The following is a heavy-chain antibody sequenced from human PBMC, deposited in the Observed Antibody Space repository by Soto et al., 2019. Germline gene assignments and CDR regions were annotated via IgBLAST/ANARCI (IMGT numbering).Heavy chain of an antibody. CDR2: ISYDGSNK. Sequence: GGSLRLSCAASGFTFSSYSMNWVRQAPGKGLEWVAVISYDGSNKYYADSVKGRFTISRDNSKNTLYLQMNSLRAEDTAVYYCAKIVVVITDAFDIWGQGTMVTVSS. CDR1: GFTFSSYS. CDR3: AKIVVVITDAFDI. D-gene: IGHD3-22*01. V-gene: IGHV3-30*18. J-gene: IGHJ3*02.